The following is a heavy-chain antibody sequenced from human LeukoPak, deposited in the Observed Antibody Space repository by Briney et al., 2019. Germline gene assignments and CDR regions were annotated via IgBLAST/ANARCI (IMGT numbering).Heavy chain of an antibody. CDR2: IVPVFDTP. CDR3: ARDGDGFEYLRY. Sequence: ASVKVSCKASGSTFNQYVISWVRQAPGQGLEWMGGIVPVFDTPNYAQKFQGRITITADESTTTGYLELSGLRSEDTAVYCCARDGDGFEYLRYWGQGTLVTVSS. V-gene: IGHV1-69*13. J-gene: IGHJ1*01. D-gene: IGHD5-24*01. CDR1: GSTFNQYV.